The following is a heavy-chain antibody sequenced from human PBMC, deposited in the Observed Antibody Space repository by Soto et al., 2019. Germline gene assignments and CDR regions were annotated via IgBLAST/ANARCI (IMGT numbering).Heavy chain of an antibody. CDR1: GFSLTTATWG. J-gene: IGHJ6*02. V-gene: IGHV2-26*01. Sequence: QVTLKESAPVVVKPTETLTLTCSVSGFSLTTATWGVSWIRQFPGKALEGLARIFWNDEKPYSQPLQSRLTISTNTAKSQLVLTMTNMGPVDTGTYFCARAVYDVWSHNFYGMEVGGQGTTFIVSS. CDR2: IFWNDEK. D-gene: IGHD3-3*01. CDR3: ARAVYDVWSHNFYGMEV.